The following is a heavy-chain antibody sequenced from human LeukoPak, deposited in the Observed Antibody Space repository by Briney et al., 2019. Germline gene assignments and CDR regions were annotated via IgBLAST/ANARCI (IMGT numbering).Heavy chain of an antibody. CDR2: MNPNSGNT. CDR1: GYTFTSYD. CDR3: ARGNYDFWSGYTPDYYYYYMDV. D-gene: IGHD3-3*01. J-gene: IGHJ6*03. Sequence: ASVKVSCKASGYTFTSYDINWVRQAIGQGPEWMGWMNPNSGNTGYAQKFQGRVTMTRNTSISTAYMELSSLRSEDTAVYYCARGNYDFWSGYTPDYYYYYMDVWGKGTTVTVSS. V-gene: IGHV1-8*01.